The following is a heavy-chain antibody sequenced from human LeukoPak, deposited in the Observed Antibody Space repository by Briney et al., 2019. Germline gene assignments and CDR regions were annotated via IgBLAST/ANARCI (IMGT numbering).Heavy chain of an antibody. V-gene: IGHV4-34*01. CDR2: INHSGST. D-gene: IGHD3-22*01. Sequence: KPSETLSLTCAVYGGSFSGYYWSWIRQPPGKGLEWIGEINHSGSTNYNPSLRSRVTISVDTSKNQFSLKLSSVTAADTAVYYCARGTSFSSYYYDSSGYYSTYYFDYWGQGTLVTVSS. CDR3: ARGTSFSSYYYDSSGYYSTYYFDY. J-gene: IGHJ4*02. CDR1: GGSFSGYY.